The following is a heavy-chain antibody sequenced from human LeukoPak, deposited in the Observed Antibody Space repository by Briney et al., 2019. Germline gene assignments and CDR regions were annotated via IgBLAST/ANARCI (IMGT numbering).Heavy chain of an antibody. CDR1: GGSISSYY. V-gene: IGHV4-59*12. D-gene: IGHD5-12*01. Sequence: TSETLSLTCTVSGGSISSYYWSWIRQPPGKGLEWIGYIYYSGSTNYNPSLKSRVTISVDTSKNQFSLKLSSVTAADTAVYYCARTLPRGYALGYWGQGTLVTVSS. CDR3: ARTLPRGYALGY. CDR2: IYYSGST. J-gene: IGHJ4*02.